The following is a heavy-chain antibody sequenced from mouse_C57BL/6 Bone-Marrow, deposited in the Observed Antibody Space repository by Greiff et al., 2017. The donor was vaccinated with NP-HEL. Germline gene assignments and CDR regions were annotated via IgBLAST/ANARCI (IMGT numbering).Heavy chain of an antibody. Sequence: VQLQQSGPELVKPGASVKMSCKASGYTFTDYHMHWVKQSHGKSLEWIGYINPNNGGTSYNQKFKGKATLTVNKSSSTAYMELRSLTSEESAVYYCARRGRDLDGNYERYFDYWGQGTTLTVSS. D-gene: IGHD2-1*01. V-gene: IGHV1-22*01. CDR1: GYTFTDYH. CDR2: INPNNGGT. J-gene: IGHJ2*01. CDR3: ARRGRDLDGNYERYFDY.